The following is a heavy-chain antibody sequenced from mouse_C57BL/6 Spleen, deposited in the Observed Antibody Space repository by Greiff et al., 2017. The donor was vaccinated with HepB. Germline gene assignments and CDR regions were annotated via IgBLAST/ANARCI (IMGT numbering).Heavy chain of an antibody. D-gene: IGHD1-3*01. Sequence: QVQLQQSGAELARPGASVKLSCKASGYTFTSYGISWVKQRPGQGLEWIGEIYPRSGNTYYNEKFKGKATLTADKSSNTAYMELRSLTSEDSAVYSGARSTPTRPFLYAMDYWGQGTSVTVSS. J-gene: IGHJ4*01. CDR1: GYTFTSYG. V-gene: IGHV1-81*01. CDR2: IYPRSGNT. CDR3: ARSTPTRPFLYAMDY.